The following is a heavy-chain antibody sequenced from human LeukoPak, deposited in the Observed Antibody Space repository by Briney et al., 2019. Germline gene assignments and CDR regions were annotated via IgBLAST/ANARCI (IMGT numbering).Heavy chain of an antibody. CDR2: ISSSSSTI. D-gene: IGHD5-24*01. CDR3: ARGGGYNFFDY. Sequence: GGSLRLSCAASGFTFSSYSMNWVRQAPGKGLEWVSYISSSSSTIYYADSVKGRFTISRDNSKNTLYLQMNSLRAEDTAVYYCARGGGYNFFDYWGQGTLVTVSS. CDR1: GFTFSSYS. J-gene: IGHJ4*02. V-gene: IGHV3-48*01.